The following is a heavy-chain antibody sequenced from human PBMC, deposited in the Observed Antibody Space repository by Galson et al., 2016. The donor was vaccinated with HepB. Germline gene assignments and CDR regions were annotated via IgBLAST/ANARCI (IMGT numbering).Heavy chain of an antibody. Sequence: SVKVSCKASGYTFSSDGISWVRQAPGQGLEWLGWIDTYSGNTNYAQKLQDRVTLTAETSTKTAYIELRSLRLDDTAMYFCARGSGWFRYWGQGTRVTVSS. CDR2: IDTYSGNT. V-gene: IGHV1-18*01. J-gene: IGHJ4*02. CDR1: GYTFSSDG. D-gene: IGHD6-19*01. CDR3: ARGSGWFRY.